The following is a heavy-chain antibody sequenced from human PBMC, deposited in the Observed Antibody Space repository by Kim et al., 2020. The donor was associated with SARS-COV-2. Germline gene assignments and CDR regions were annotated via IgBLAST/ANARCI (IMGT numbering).Heavy chain of an antibody. D-gene: IGHD6-19*01. CDR2: IKSKTDGGTT. CDR1: GFTFSNAW. CDR3: TTDHGYSSGWPNFNFDY. Sequence: GGSLRLSCAASGFTFSNAWMSWVRQAPGKGLEWVGRIKSKTDGGTTDYAAPVKGRFTISRDDSKNTLYLQMNSLKTEDTAVYYCTTDHGYSSGWPNFNFDYWGQGTLVTVSS. J-gene: IGHJ4*02. V-gene: IGHV3-15*01.